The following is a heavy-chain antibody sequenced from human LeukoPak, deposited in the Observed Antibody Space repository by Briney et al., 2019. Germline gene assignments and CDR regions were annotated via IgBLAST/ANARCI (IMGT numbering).Heavy chain of an antibody. CDR1: GFTFSSYW. D-gene: IGHD2-2*01. CDR3: ARDCSSTSCYFYYYYYMDV. Sequence: GGSLRLSCAASGFTFSSYWLSWVRQAPGKGLEWVANIKQDGSEKYYVDSVKGRFTISRDNAKNSLYLQMNSLRAEDTAVYYCARDCSSTSCYFYYYYYMDVWGKGTTVTVSS. V-gene: IGHV3-7*01. J-gene: IGHJ6*03. CDR2: IKQDGSEK.